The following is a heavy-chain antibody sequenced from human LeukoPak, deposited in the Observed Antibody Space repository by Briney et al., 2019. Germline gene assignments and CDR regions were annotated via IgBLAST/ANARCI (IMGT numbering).Heavy chain of an antibody. Sequence: PSETLSLTCTVSGGSISSSSYYWGWIRQPPGEGLEWIGSIYYSGSTYYNPSLKSRVTISVDTSKNLFSLKLSSVTAADTAVYYCARGGIAAAGNTYYYYYMDVWGKGTTVTVSS. CDR1: GGSISSSSYY. V-gene: IGHV4-39*07. J-gene: IGHJ6*03. D-gene: IGHD6-13*01. CDR2: IYYSGST. CDR3: ARGGIAAAGNTYYYYYMDV.